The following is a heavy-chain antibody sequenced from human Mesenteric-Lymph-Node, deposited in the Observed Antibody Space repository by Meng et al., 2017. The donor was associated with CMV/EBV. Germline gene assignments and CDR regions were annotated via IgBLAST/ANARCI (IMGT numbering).Heavy chain of an antibody. CDR1: GFTVSSHY. CDR3: ARGKRVAGGENGMDV. V-gene: IGHV3-66*02. Sequence: GESLKISCAASGFTVSSHYMSWVRQAPGKGLEWVSIVYSAGITYYADSVKGRFTISRDNSKNTLYLQMNSLRPGDTAVYYCARGKRVAGGENGMDVWGQGTTVTVSS. CDR2: VYSAGIT. D-gene: IGHD6-19*01. J-gene: IGHJ6*02.